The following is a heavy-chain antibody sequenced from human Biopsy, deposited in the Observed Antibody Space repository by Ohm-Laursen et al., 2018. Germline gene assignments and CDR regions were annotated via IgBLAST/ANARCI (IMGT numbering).Heavy chain of an antibody. CDR2: INHSGRT. J-gene: IGHJ6*02. Sequence: SQTLSLTYAVYGESFNGYYWSWIRQTPGKGLEWIGEINHSGRTNYNPSLKSRVTISVDTSKNQFSLEVRSVTAADTAVYYCVRGVDYYDPYHYYALDVWGQGTTVTVSS. CDR3: VRGVDYYDPYHYYALDV. D-gene: IGHD3-22*01. V-gene: IGHV4-34*01. CDR1: GESFNGYY.